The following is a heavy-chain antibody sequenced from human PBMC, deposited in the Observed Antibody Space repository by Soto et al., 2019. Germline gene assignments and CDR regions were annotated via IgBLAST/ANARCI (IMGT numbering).Heavy chain of an antibody. V-gene: IGHV3-9*01. CDR2: INWNSGSI. CDR3: AKDRGAGSYAANYYYCGMDA. Sequence: GGSLRLSCAASGFTFDDYAMHWVRQAPGKGLEWVSGINWNSGSIGYADSVKGRFTISRDSAKTSLYLHMNSLRAEDTALYYCAKDRGAGSYAANYYYCGMDAWRQGTTGTVSS. CDR1: GFTFDDYA. J-gene: IGHJ6*01. D-gene: IGHD3-10*01.